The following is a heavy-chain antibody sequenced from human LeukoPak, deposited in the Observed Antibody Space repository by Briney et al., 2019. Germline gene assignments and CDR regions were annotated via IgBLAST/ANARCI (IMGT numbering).Heavy chain of an antibody. Sequence: SQTLSLTCAISGDSVSSNSAAWNWIRQSPSRGLEWLGRTSYRSKWYNNYAVSVKSRITINPATSKNQFSLQPKSMPPEDTAVYYCARWQHDTAFFDYWGQGTLVTVSS. CDR2: TSYRSKWYN. CDR1: GDSVSSNSAA. V-gene: IGHV6-1*01. J-gene: IGHJ4*02. D-gene: IGHD1-1*01. CDR3: ARWQHDTAFFDY.